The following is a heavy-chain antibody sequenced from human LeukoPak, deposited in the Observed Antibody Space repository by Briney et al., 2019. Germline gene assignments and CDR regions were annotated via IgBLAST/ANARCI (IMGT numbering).Heavy chain of an antibody. D-gene: IGHD2-8*01. CDR2: IRYDGSNK. V-gene: IGHV3-30*02. J-gene: IGHJ4*02. CDR3: AKAGCTNIVCYLNS. Sequence: GGSLRLSCAASGFTFSSYGMHWVRQAPGKGLEWVAFIRYDGSNKYYADSVKGRFTISRDNSKNTLYLQMNSLRAEDTAIYYCAKAGCTNIVCYLNSWGQGTLVTVSS. CDR1: GFTFSSYG.